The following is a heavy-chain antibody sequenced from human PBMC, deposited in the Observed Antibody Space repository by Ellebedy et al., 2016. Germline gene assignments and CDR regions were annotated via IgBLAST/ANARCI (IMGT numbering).Heavy chain of an antibody. V-gene: IGHV1-8*01. Sequence: ASVKVSXKASRYTFSKFDVNWVRQATEQGLEWMGWMKPNSGNTVYAQKIQGRVTMTRNTSISTAYMELSSLRSEDTAVYYCAPSVAGTLRSNWFDPWGQGTLVTVSS. J-gene: IGHJ5*02. CDR2: MKPNSGNT. CDR1: RYTFSKFD. CDR3: APSVAGTLRSNWFDP. D-gene: IGHD6-19*01.